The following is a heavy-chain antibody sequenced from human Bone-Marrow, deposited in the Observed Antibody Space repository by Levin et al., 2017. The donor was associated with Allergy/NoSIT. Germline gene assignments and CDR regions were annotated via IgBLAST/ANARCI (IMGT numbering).Heavy chain of an antibody. CDR1: GFTFSSYA. CDR3: ARTDGSGDDAFDI. V-gene: IGHV3-30-3*01. D-gene: IGHD3-10*01. CDR2: ISYDGSNK. Sequence: GGSLRLSCAASGFTFSSYAMHWVRQAPGKGLEWVAVISYDGSNKYYADSVKGRFTISRDNSKNTLYLQMNSLRAEDTAVYYCARTDGSGDDAFDIWGQGTMVTVSS. J-gene: IGHJ3*02.